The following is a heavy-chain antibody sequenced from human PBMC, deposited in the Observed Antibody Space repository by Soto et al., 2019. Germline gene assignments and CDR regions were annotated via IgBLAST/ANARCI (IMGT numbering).Heavy chain of an antibody. CDR2: VYSSGTT. J-gene: IGHJ4*02. Sequence: SETLSLTCSVSGGSINSYWWSWIRQPAGKGLEWIGRVYSSGTTDYNPSLNSRATLSVETSKNQFSLKLSSVTAADTAVYYCARGIGSYAYGEGYWGQGIQVTVSS. D-gene: IGHD3-22*01. CDR3: ARGIGSYAYGEGY. CDR1: GGSINSYW. V-gene: IGHV4-4*07.